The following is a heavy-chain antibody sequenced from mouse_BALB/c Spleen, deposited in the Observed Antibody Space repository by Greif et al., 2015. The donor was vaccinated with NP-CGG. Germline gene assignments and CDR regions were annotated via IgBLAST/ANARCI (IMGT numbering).Heavy chain of an antibody. Sequence: LQQSGSELVRPGASVKLSCKASGYTFTSYWMHWVKQRPGQGLEWIGNIYPGSGSTNYDEKFKSKATLTVDTSSSTAYMQLSSLTSEDSAVYYCTRCITTASWFAYWAKGLWSLSLQ. V-gene: IGHV1S22*01. CDR1: GYTFTSYW. D-gene: IGHD1-2*01. CDR3: TRCITTASWFAY. J-gene: IGHJ3*01. CDR2: IYPGSGST.